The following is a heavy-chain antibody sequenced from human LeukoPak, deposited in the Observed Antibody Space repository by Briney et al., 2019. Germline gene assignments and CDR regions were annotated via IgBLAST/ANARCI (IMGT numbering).Heavy chain of an antibody. CDR2: IKQDGSKK. CDR1: GFTFSSYW. V-gene: IGHV3-7*04. D-gene: IGHD2-2*01. Sequence: GGSLRLSCAASGFTFSSYWMSWVRQAPGKGLEWVANIKQDGSKKYYVDSVKGRFTISRDNANNSLYLQMNTLRAEDTAVYYCATDLQPFDYWGQGTLVTVSS. CDR3: ATDLQPFDY. J-gene: IGHJ4*02.